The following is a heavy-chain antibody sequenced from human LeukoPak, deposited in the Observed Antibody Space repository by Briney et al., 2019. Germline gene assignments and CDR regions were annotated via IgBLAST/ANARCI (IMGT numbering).Heavy chain of an antibody. J-gene: IGHJ3*02. V-gene: IGHV4-59*08. CDR2: MSYTGGET. CDR1: GGSINSYY. D-gene: IGHD1-14*01. CDR3: ARQPGGTAAFDI. Sequence: PSETLSLTCTVSGGSINSYYWSWIRQPPGKGLEWIGYMSYTGGETNYNPSLKRRLTISVDTSKNPFSLMLTSVTAADTAVYYCARQPGGTAAFDIWAQGTMVTVSS.